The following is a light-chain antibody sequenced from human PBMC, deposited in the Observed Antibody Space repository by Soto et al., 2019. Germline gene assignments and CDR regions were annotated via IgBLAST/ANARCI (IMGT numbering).Light chain of an antibody. CDR1: SSNIGAGYN. CDR2: GNS. V-gene: IGLV1-40*01. Sequence: QSVLTQPPSVSGAPGQRVTISCSGSSSNIGAGYNVHWYQQLPGTAPKVLIYGNSDRPSGVPDRFSGSRSGTSASLAITGLHAEDEADYYCQSYDSRLSGYVFGTGTKLTVL. CDR3: QSYDSRLSGYV. J-gene: IGLJ1*01.